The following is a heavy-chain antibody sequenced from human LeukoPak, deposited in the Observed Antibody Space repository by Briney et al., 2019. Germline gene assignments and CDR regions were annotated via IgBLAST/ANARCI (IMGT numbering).Heavy chain of an antibody. D-gene: IGHD3-22*01. CDR2: IWYDGSNK. J-gene: IGHJ4*02. Sequence: GRSLKLSCAASGFTFSSYGMNWVRQAPGKGLEWVAVIWYDGSNKYYADSVKGRFTISRDNSKNTLYLQMNSLRAEDTAVYYCARAGYDSSGYYPYYFDYWGQGTLVTVSS. CDR3: ARAGYDSSGYYPYYFDY. CDR1: GFTFSSYG. V-gene: IGHV3-33*01.